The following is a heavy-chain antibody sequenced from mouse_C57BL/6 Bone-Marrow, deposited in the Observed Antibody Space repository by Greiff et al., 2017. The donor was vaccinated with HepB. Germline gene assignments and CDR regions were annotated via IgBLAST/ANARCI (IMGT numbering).Heavy chain of an antibody. J-gene: IGHJ2*01. D-gene: IGHD2-12*01. CDR2: IYPRSGNT. V-gene: IGHV1-81*01. CDR3: AYDVDY. CDR1: GYTFTSYG. Sequence: QVQLQQSGAELARPGASVKLSCKASGYTFTSYGISWVKQRTGQGLEWIGEIYPRSGNTYYNEKFKGKATLTADKSSSTAYMDIRSLTSEDSAVYFCAYDVDYWGQGTTLTVSS.